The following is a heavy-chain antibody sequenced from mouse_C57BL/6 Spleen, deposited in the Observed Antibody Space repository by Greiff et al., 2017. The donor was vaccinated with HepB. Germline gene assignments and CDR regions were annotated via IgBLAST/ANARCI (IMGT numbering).Heavy chain of an antibody. CDR2: INPNNGGT. CDR3: ARREYGNYSAY. J-gene: IGHJ3*01. D-gene: IGHD2-1*01. Sequence: VQLQQSGPELVKPGASVKIPCKASGYTFTDYNMDWVKPSHGKSLAWIGDINPNNGGTIYNQKFKGKATWTVDKSSSTAYMELRSLTSEETAVEDWARREYGNYSAYWGQGTLVTVSA. V-gene: IGHV1-18*01. CDR1: GYTFTDYN.